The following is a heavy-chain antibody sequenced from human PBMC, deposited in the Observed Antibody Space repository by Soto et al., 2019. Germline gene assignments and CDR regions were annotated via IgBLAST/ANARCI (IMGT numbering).Heavy chain of an antibody. D-gene: IGHD3-3*01. CDR3: ARDKHYYEFWCGYRYYFDY. J-gene: IGHJ4*02. CDR2: INPNSGGT. V-gene: IGHV1-2*02. CDR1: GYTFTGYY. Sequence: ASVKVSCKASGYTFTGYYMHWVRQAPGQGLEWMGWINPNSGGTNYAQKFQGRVTMTRDTSISTAYMELRRLRSDDTAVYYCARDKHYYEFWCGYRYYFDYWGQGTLVTVSS.